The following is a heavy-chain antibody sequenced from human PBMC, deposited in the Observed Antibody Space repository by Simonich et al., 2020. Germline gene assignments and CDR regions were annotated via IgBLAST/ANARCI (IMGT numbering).Heavy chain of an antibody. Sequence: QVQLVESGGGVVQPGRSLRLSCAASGFTFSSYAMHWVRQAPGKGIGWVAFISYDGSNKYYADSGKGRFTISRDNSKNTLYLQMNSLRAEDTAVYYCAREDLTGDAFDIWGQGTMVTVSS. V-gene: IGHV3-30*07. CDR2: ISYDGSNK. CDR1: GFTFSSYA. J-gene: IGHJ3*02. CDR3: AREDLTGDAFDI. D-gene: IGHD7-27*01.